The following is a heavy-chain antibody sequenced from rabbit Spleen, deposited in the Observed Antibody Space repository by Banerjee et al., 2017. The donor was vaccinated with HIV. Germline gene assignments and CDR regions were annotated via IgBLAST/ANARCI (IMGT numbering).Heavy chain of an antibody. V-gene: IGHV1S45*01. CDR1: GFSFSDRDV. Sequence: QEQLVESGGGLVQPEGSLTLTCKASGFSFSDRDVICWVRQAPGKGLEWISCIAGSSSGFTYSATWAKGRFTISKTSSTTVTLQMTSLTVADTATYFCARDLPGIIGWNFNLWGQGTLVTVS. CDR2: IAGSSSGFT. CDR3: ARDLPGIIGWNFNL. D-gene: IGHD1-1*01. J-gene: IGHJ4*01.